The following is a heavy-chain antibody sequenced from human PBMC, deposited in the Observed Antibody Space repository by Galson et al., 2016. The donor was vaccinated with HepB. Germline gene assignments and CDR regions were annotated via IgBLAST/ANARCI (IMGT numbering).Heavy chain of an antibody. Sequence: SETLSLTCTVSGGSISSYYWSWIRQPPGEGLEFIGYIVYSGSTNYNPSFKRRVTISIDTSKNQFSLKSMSVTTADTAVYYCARVRDTPRGNWFDPWGQGALVTVSS. CDR2: IVYSGST. V-gene: IGHV4-59*01. CDR3: ARVRDTPRGNWFDP. CDR1: GGSISSYY. J-gene: IGHJ5*02.